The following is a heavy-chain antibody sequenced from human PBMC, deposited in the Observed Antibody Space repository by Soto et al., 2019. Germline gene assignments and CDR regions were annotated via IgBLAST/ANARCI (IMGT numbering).Heavy chain of an antibody. CDR2: INGDGSST. V-gene: IGHV3-74*01. CDR1: GFTFSRNW. D-gene: IGHD6-13*01. CDR3: ARESHSSSWLFAY. Sequence: EVQLVESGGGLVQPGGSLRLSCAASGFTFSRNWMHWVRQAPGKGPVWVSRINGDGSSTSYGDCVKGRFTISRDNAKNPLFLQMNSVRAEDTAVDYCARESHSSSWLFAYWGQGTLVTGSS. J-gene: IGHJ4*02.